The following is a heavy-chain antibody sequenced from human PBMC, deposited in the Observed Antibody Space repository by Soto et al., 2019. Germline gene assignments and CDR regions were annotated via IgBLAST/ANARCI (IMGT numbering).Heavy chain of an antibody. Sequence: EVQVVESGGGLVQPGGSLRLSCAASGFIVSSSYMSWVRQAPGKGLEWVAVIYSAGSTYYADSVKGRFTIYRDSSKNTLYLQMDSLRPEDTAGYYCARSLTGTNYADCFDPWGQGTLVTVSS. CDR2: IYSAGST. J-gene: IGHJ5*02. V-gene: IGHV3-66*01. CDR1: GFIVSSSY. CDR3: ARSLTGTNYADCFDP. D-gene: IGHD4-17*01.